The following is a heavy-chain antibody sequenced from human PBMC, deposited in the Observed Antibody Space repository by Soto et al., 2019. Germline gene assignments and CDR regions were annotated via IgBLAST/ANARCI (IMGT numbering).Heavy chain of an antibody. V-gene: IGHV3-74*01. D-gene: IGHD4-17*01. J-gene: IGHJ6*02. CDR1: GFTFSSYW. CDR3: AIGLPGYSGMDV. Sequence: EVQLVESGGGLVQPGGSLRLSCAASGFTFSSYWIHWVRQAPGKGLVWVSRIKGDGSRTDYADSVKGRFTISRDNAKITAYLQMNSLRDEDTAVYYCAIGLPGYSGMDVWGQGTTVTVSS. CDR2: IKGDGSRT.